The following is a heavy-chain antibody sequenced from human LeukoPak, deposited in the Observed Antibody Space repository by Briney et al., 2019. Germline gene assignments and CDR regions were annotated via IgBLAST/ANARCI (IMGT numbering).Heavy chain of an antibody. CDR3: ARVYDIEPYYGMDV. D-gene: IGHD3-9*01. V-gene: IGHV1-69*01. CDR2: ITPMFGTS. CDR1: GXTFXSYA. Sequence: VXVSXXXXGXTFXSYAISWVRQSPGQGLEWMGGITPMFGTSNYAQKVRGRVTITADESTSTAYMELSSLRSEDTAVYYCARVYDIEPYYGMDVWGQGTTVTVSS. J-gene: IGHJ6*02.